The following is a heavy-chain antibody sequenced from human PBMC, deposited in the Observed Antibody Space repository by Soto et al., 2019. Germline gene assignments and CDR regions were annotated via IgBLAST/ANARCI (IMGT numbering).Heavy chain of an antibody. CDR3: ARSSGGYSEFDY. CDR2: ISYDGSNK. D-gene: IGHD5-12*01. J-gene: IGHJ4*02. V-gene: IGHV3-30-3*01. CDR1: GFTFSSYA. Sequence: GGSLRLSCAASGFTFSSYAMHWVRQAPGKGLEWVAVISYDGSNKYYADSVKGRFTISRDNSKNTLYLQMNSLRAEDTAVYYCARSSGGYSEFDYWGQGTLVTVSS.